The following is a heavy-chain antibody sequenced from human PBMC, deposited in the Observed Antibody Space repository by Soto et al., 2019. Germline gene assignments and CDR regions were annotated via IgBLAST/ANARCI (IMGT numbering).Heavy chain of an antibody. CDR2: INHSGST. V-gene: IGHV4-34*01. Sequence: QVQLQQWGAGLLKPSETLSLTCAVYGGSFSGYYWSWIRQPPGKGLEWIEEINHSGSTNDNPSLKSRVTISVDTSKNQFSLKLSSVTAADTAVYYCARGTTFQHWGQGTLVTVSS. CDR3: ARGTTFQH. CDR1: GGSFSGYY. J-gene: IGHJ1*01.